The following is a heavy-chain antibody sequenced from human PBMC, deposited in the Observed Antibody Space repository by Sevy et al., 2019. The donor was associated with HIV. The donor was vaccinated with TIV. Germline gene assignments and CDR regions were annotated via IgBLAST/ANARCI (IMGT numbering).Heavy chain of an antibody. J-gene: IGHJ6*02. CDR1: GYTFTRYG. D-gene: IGHD3-9*01. V-gene: IGHV1-18*01. CDR3: ARMPNYDILMDV. Sequence: ASVKVSCKASGYTFTRYGISWVRQAPGQGLEWMGWISAYNGNTNYAQKLQGRVTMTTDTSTSTAYMELRSLRSDDTAVYYCARMPNYDILMDVWGQGTTVTVSS. CDR2: ISAYNGNT.